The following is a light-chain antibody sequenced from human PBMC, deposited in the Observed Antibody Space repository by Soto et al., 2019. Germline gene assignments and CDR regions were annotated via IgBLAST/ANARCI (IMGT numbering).Light chain of an antibody. J-gene: IGKJ2*01. V-gene: IGKV3-20*01. CDR1: QSVSSSY. CDR3: QQYGSSPPYN. CDR2: GAS. Sequence: EIVLTQSPGTLSLSPGERATLSCRASQSVSSSYLAWYQQKPGQAPRLLIYGASSRATGIPDRFSGSGSGTDFPLTLSRLEPEDFAVYYCQQYGSSPPYNFGQGTKLEIK.